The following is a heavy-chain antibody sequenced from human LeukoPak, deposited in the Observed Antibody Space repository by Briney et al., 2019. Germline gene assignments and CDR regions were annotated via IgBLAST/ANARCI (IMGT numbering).Heavy chain of an antibody. CDR2: IYYSGST. Sequence: TLETLSLTCTVSGGSISSSSYYWGWIRQPPGQGLEWIGSIYYSGSTYYNPSLKSRVTISVDTSKNQFSLKLSSVTAADTAVYYCARHPHVAVAGTDFDYWGQGTLVTVSS. CDR1: GGSISSSSYY. J-gene: IGHJ4*02. V-gene: IGHV4-39*01. CDR3: ARHPHVAVAGTDFDY. D-gene: IGHD6-19*01.